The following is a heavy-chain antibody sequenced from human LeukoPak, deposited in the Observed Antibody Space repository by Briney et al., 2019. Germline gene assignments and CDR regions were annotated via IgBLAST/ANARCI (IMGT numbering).Heavy chain of an antibody. J-gene: IGHJ4*02. V-gene: IGHV3-33*01. D-gene: IGHD6-13*01. CDR3: ARDIGIAAAGTLDY. CDR2: IWYDGSNK. Sequence: GGSLRLSCAASGFTFSTYGMHWVRQAPGKGLEWVAVIWYDGSNKYYADSVKGRFTISRDNSKNTLYLQMNSLRAEDTAVYYCARDIGIAAAGTLDYWGQGTLVTVSS. CDR1: GFTFSTYG.